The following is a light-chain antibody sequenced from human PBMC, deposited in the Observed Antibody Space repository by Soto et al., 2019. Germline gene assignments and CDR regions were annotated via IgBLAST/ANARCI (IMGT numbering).Light chain of an antibody. CDR1: RSLVHSDGNIY. V-gene: IGKV2-30*02. Sequence: DVVLTQSPLSLSVTLGQPASISCGSSRSLVHSDGNIYLIWFQQRPGQSPRRLIYQVSNRDSGVPERFSGSGSVTDFTLKISRVEAEDVGVYYCLQATHWPHTFGQGTKVDIK. CDR3: LQATHWPHT. J-gene: IGKJ2*01. CDR2: QVS.